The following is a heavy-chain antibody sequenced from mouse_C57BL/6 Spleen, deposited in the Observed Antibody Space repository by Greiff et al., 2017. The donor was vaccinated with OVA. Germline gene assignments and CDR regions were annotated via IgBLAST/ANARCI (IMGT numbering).Heavy chain of an antibody. V-gene: IGHV5-17*01. CDR2: ISSGSSTI. J-gene: IGHJ1*03. Sequence: EVQVVESGGGLVKPGGSLKLSCAASGFTFSDYGMHWVRQAPEKGLEWVAYISSGSSTIYYADTVKGRFTISRDNAKNTLFLQMTSLRSEDTAMYYCAREGDYYGSSCWYFDVWGTGTTVTVSS. CDR3: AREGDYYGSSCWYFDV. CDR1: GFTFSDYG. D-gene: IGHD1-1*01.